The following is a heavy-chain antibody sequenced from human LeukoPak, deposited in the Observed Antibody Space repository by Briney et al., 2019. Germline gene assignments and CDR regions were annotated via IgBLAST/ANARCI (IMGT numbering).Heavy chain of an antibody. V-gene: IGHV1-18*01. Sequence: ASVKVSCKASGYTFTDFGVSWVRQAPGQGLEWMGWISAYNGNTNYVQKFRGRVTMTTDISTSTAYMELRSLRSEDTAVYYCARGMWAPYDFWSGYYWSWFDPWGQGTLVTVSS. D-gene: IGHD3-3*01. CDR3: ARGMWAPYDFWSGYYWSWFDP. CDR2: ISAYNGNT. J-gene: IGHJ5*02. CDR1: GYTFTDFG.